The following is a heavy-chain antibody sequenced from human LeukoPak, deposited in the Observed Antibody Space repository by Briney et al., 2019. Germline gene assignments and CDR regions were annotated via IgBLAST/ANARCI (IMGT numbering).Heavy chain of an antibody. CDR2: IKSKTDGGTT. Sequence: PGGSLRLSCAASGFTFSNAWMSWVRQAPGKGLEWVGRIKSKTDGGTTDYAAPVKGRFTISRGDTKNTLYLQMNSLKTEDTAVYYCTTDLGTAGDFDYWGQGTLVTVSS. CDR3: TTDLGTAGDFDY. J-gene: IGHJ4*02. D-gene: IGHD6-13*01. V-gene: IGHV3-15*01. CDR1: GFTFSNAW.